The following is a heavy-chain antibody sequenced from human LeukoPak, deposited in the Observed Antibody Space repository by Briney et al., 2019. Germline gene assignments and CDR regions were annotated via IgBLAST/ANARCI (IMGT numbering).Heavy chain of an antibody. Sequence: GGSLKLSCAASGFDFSVAWMHWVRQAPGKGLVWVSVIKSDGSGTAYADSVKGRFTISRDNAKNTVYLQMNSLRAEDTAVYYCSRGEKVPPGLPFDYWGQGTLVTVAS. J-gene: IGHJ4*02. V-gene: IGHV3-74*03. D-gene: IGHD1-1*01. CDR1: GFDFSVAW. CDR3: SRGEKVPPGLPFDY. CDR2: IKSDGSGT.